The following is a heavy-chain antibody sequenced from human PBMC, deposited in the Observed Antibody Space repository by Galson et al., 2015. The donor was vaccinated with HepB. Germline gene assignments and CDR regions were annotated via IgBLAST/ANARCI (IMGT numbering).Heavy chain of an antibody. D-gene: IGHD6-19*01. CDR3: AKDPYLYSALAGTMAGFDY. CDR1: GLTLDTYD. Sequence: SLRLSCAASGLTLDTYDISWVRQAPGRGLQWVSAISANDISTHYADPVKGQFTISRDNSKNTLYLQMNSLRAEDTALYYCAKDPYLYSALAGTMAGFDYWGQGTLVTVSS. J-gene: IGHJ4*02. V-gene: IGHV3-23*01. CDR2: ISANDIST.